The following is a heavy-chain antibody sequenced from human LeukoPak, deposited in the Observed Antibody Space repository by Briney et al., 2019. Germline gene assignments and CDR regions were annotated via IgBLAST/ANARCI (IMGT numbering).Heavy chain of an antibody. CDR1: AFTFRSYG. D-gene: IGHD3-10*01. Sequence: GRSLRLSCAASAFTFRSYGMHWVRQAAGKGLVRVAVVWYDGSEKYYVDSVKGRFTISRDNSKDTLYLQMNSLRVEDSAVYYCARYGPENVLDYWGRGTLVAVSS. V-gene: IGHV3-33*01. J-gene: IGHJ4*02. CDR2: VWYDGSEK. CDR3: ARYGPENVLDY.